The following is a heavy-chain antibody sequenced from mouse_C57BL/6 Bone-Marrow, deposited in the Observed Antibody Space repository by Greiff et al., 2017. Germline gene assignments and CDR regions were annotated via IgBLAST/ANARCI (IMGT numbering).Heavy chain of an antibody. CDR2: ISRGSSTI. CDR1: GFTFSDYG. CDR3: ARGLLRSFDY. V-gene: IGHV5-17*01. D-gene: IGHD1-1*01. Sequence: EVKLVESGGGLVKPGGSLKLSCAASGFTFSDYGMHWVRQAPEKGLEWVAYISRGSSTIYYADTVKGRYTISRDNAKNTLFLQMTSLRSEDTAMYYCARGLLRSFDYWGQGTTLTVSS. J-gene: IGHJ2*01.